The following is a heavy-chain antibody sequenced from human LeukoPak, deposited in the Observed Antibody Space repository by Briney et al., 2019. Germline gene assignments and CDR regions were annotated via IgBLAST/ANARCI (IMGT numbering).Heavy chain of an antibody. V-gene: IGHV4-31*03. CDR2: IYYSGST. Sequence: PSQTLSLTCTVSGGSISSGGYYWSWIRQHPGKGLEWIGYIYYSGSTYYNPSLKSRVTISVDTSKNQFSPKLSSVTAADTAVYYCARAMTTVTTVDYWGQGTLVTVSS. D-gene: IGHD4-17*01. CDR3: ARAMTTVTTVDY. J-gene: IGHJ4*02. CDR1: GGSISSGGYY.